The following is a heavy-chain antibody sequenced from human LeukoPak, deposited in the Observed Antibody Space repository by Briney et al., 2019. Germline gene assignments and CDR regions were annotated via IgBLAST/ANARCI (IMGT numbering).Heavy chain of an antibody. D-gene: IGHD2-2*01. CDR3: VSFYETY. CDR2: ISSSSSYI. CDR1: GFTFSSYS. Sequence: GGSLRLSCAASGFTFSSYSMNWVHQAPGKGLEWVSSISSSSSYIYQADSVTGRFTISRDNAKNSLYLQMNSLRAEDTAVYYCVSFYETYWGRGTLVTVSS. V-gene: IGHV3-21*01. J-gene: IGHJ4*02.